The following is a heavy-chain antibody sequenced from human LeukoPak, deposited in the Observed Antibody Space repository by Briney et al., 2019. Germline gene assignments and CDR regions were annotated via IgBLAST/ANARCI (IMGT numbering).Heavy chain of an antibody. D-gene: IGHD6-6*01. CDR1: GFTFSDYY. Sequence: GRSLRLSCAASGFTFSDYYMSWIRQAPGKGLEWVSYISSSGSTIYYADSVKGRFTISRDNAKNSLYLQMNSLRAEDTAVYYCASSPRIAAREGFSDYWGQGTLVTVSS. CDR3: ASSPRIAAREGFSDY. CDR2: ISSSGSTI. V-gene: IGHV3-11*01. J-gene: IGHJ4*02.